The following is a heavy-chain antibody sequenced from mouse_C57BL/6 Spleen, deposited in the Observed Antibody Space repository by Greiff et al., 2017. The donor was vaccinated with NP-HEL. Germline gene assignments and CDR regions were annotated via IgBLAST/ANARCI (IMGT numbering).Heavy chain of an antibody. Sequence: EVKLVESGGDLVKPGGSLKLSCAASGFTFSSYGMSWVRQTPDQRLEWVATISSGGSYTYYPDSVKGRFTISRDNAKNTLYLKMSSLKSEDTAMDYCARILDSSGYPFAYWGQGTLVTVSA. D-gene: IGHD3-2*02. V-gene: IGHV5-6*01. CDR2: ISSGGSYT. CDR1: GFTFSSYG. CDR3: ARILDSSGYPFAY. J-gene: IGHJ3*01.